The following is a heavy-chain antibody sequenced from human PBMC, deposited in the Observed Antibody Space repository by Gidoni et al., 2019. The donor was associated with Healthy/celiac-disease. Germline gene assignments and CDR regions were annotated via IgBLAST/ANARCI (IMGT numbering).Heavy chain of an antibody. D-gene: IGHD2-15*01. CDR3: ARRVVVVAATYYDIGYFDY. CDR2: INHSGST. Sequence: QVQLQQWGAGLLKPSETLSLTCAVYGGSFSGYYWSWIRQPPGKGLEWIGEINHSGSTNYNPSLKSRVTISVDTSKNQFSLKLSSVTAADTAVYYCARRVVVVAATYYDIGYFDYWGQGTLVTVSS. CDR1: GGSFSGYY. J-gene: IGHJ4*02. V-gene: IGHV4-34*01.